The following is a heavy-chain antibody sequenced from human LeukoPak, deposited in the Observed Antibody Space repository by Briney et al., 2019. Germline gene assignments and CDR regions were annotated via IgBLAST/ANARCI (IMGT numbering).Heavy chain of an antibody. CDR1: GGSISSGGYY. CDR3: ASGNSGYDTNNWFDP. V-gene: IGHV4-31*03. Sequence: PSETLSLTCTVSGGSISSGGYYWSCIRQHPGKGLEWIGYIYYSGSTYYNPSLKSRVTISVDTSKNQFSLKLSSVTAADTAVYYCASGNSGYDTNNWFDPWGQGTLVTVSS. D-gene: IGHD5-12*01. CDR2: IYYSGST. J-gene: IGHJ5*02.